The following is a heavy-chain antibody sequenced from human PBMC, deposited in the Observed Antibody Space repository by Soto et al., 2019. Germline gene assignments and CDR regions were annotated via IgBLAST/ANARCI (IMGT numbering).Heavy chain of an antibody. CDR3: APLQIGYYDSSGSPTLDY. V-gene: IGHV3-23*01. D-gene: IGHD3-22*01. CDR1: GFTFSSYA. CDR2: ISGSGGST. Sequence: LRLSCAASGFTFSSYATSWVRQAPGKGLEWVSAISGSGGSTYYADSVKGRFTISRDNSKNTLYLQMNSLRAEDTAVYYCAPLQIGYYDSSGSPTLDYWGQGTLVTVSS. J-gene: IGHJ4*02.